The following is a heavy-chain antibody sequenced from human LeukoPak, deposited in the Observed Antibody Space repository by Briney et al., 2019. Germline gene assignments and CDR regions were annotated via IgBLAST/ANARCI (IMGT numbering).Heavy chain of an antibody. Sequence: GGSLRLSCAASGFTFSSYAMHWVRQAPGKGLEWVAAISYDGSNKYYADSVKGRFTISRDNSKNTLYLQMNSLRAEDTAVYYCARTRLDVAFDIWGQGTMVTVSS. CDR1: GFTFSSYA. J-gene: IGHJ3*02. V-gene: IGHV3-30*01. CDR2: ISYDGSNK. D-gene: IGHD6-19*01. CDR3: ARTRLDVAFDI.